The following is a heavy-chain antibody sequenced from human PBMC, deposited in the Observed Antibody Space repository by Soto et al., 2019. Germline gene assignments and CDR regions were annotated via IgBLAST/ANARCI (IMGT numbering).Heavy chain of an antibody. CDR3: AAGLAYCGGDCYYYYYYGMDV. Sequence: SVKVSCKASGFTFTSSAMQWVRQARGQRLGWIGWIVVGSGNTNYAQKFKERVNITSDMSTSTAYVELSSLRSEDTAVYYCAAGLAYCGGDCYYYYYYGMDVWGQGTTVTVSS. CDR1: GFTFTSSA. V-gene: IGHV1-58*02. D-gene: IGHD2-21*02. CDR2: IVVGSGNT. J-gene: IGHJ6*02.